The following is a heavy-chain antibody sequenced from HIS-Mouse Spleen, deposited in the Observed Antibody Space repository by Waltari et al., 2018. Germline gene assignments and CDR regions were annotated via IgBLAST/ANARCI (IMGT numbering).Heavy chain of an antibody. CDR1: GGSFSGYY. CDR2: INHSGST. CDR3: ARGKGSSSWYYFDY. Sequence: QVQLQQWGAGLLKPSATLSLTCAVYGGSFSGYYWSWIRQPPGKGLEWIGEINHSGSTNYDPSLKSRVTISLDTSKNQFSLKLSSVTAADTAVYYCARGKGSSSWYYFDYWGQGTLVTVSS. V-gene: IGHV4-34*01. D-gene: IGHD6-13*01. J-gene: IGHJ4*02.